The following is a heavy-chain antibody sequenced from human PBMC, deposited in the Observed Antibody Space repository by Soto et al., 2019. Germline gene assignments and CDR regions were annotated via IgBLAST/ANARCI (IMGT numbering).Heavy chain of an antibody. V-gene: IGHV3-23*01. CDR2: TGLSGRTT. Sequence: EVQLFESGGGLVQPGGSLRLSCVASGLTFSVSAMTWVLQAPGKGLEWVSTTGLSGRTTYYVDSVKGRCAVSRDNSKNTLDLQMSRRRAEDTAVYYCATVHNTSRSFNFWGRGTLVTVSS. CDR1: GLTFSVSA. D-gene: IGHD1-20*01. J-gene: IGHJ4*02. CDR3: ATVHNTSRSFNF.